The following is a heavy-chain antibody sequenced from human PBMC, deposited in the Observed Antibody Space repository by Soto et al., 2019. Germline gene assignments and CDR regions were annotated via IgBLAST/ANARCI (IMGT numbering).Heavy chain of an antibody. D-gene: IGHD3-22*01. CDR2: IYYSGST. V-gene: IGHV4-30-4*01. J-gene: IGHJ4*02. Sequence: SETLSLTCTVSSGSISSGDYYWNWIRQPPGKGLEWIGYIYYSGSTYYNPSLKSRITISVDTSKNQFSLKLSSVTAADTAVYYCARASSSGSYFFAYWGQGTLVTVSS. CDR3: ARASSSGSYFFAY. CDR1: SGSISSGDYY.